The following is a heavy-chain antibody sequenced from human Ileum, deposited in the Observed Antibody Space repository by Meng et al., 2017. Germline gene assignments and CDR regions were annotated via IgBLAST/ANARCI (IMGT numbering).Heavy chain of an antibody. CDR1: GGSFNDYY. V-gene: IGHV4-34*01. D-gene: IGHD1-26*01. CDR3: VRGPARETHDFDY. J-gene: IGHJ4*02. Sequence: QVQQNQCGAVLLPPSETLSLTCAVFGGSFNDYYWGWFRQSPGKGLEVIGQIHHSGRTNYKSSLERRVTISVDTSKSQFSLKLTSVTAADTAMYYCVRGPARETHDFDYWGQGALVTVSS. CDR2: IHHSGRT.